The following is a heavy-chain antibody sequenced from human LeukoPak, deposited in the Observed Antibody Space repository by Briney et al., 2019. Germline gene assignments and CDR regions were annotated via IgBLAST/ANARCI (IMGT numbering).Heavy chain of an antibody. V-gene: IGHV3-7*01. CDR1: GFTFSSYW. Sequence: GGSLRLSCAASGFTFSSYWMSWVRQAPGKGLEWVANIKQDGSEKYYVDSVKGRFTISRDNAKNSLYLQMNSLRAEDTAVYYCAREIRGSAMIVDSRYMDVWGKGTTVTVSS. D-gene: IGHD3-22*01. J-gene: IGHJ6*03. CDR2: IKQDGSEK. CDR3: AREIRGSAMIVDSRYMDV.